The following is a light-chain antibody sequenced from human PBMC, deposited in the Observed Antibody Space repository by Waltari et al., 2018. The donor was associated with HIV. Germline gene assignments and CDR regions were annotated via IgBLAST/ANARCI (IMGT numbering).Light chain of an antibody. CDR3: ATWDDSLRGVL. V-gene: IGLV1-44*01. J-gene: IGLJ2*01. CDR2: EDD. Sequence: QSVLTQPPSASGTPGQRVTISCSGSTSTLRSSTLNWYQQLPGTAPKLVIYEDDQRPSGVPDRFSGSKSGTSGSLAISGLQSEDEGDYYCATWDDSLRGVLFGGGTRLTV. CDR1: TSTLRSST.